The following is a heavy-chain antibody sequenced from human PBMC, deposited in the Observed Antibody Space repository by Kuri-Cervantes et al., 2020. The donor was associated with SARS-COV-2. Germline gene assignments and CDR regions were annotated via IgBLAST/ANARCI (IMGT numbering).Heavy chain of an antibody. V-gene: IGHV3-33*01. CDR1: GFTFSSYG. CDR2: IWYDGSNK. Sequence: LSLTCAASGFTFSSYGMHWVRQALGKGLEWVAVIWYDGSNKCYADSVKGRFTTSRDNSKNTLYLQMNSLRAEDTAVYYCARDPGGDLLLQYYYGMDVWGQGTTVTVSS. CDR3: ARDPGGDLLLQYYYGMDV. D-gene: IGHD2-15*01. J-gene: IGHJ6*02.